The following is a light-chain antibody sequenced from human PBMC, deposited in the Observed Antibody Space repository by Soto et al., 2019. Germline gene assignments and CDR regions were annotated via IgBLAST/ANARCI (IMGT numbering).Light chain of an antibody. Sequence: QSVLTQPRSVSGSPGQSVTFSCTGTSGDIGAYNYVSWYQFHPGKAPKMIIYDVNKRRSGVPDRFSGSKSGNTASLTISWLQAEDEADYYCCSYAHTSRVFGGGTKLTVL. CDR2: DVN. CDR3: CSYAHTSRV. J-gene: IGLJ3*02. CDR1: SGDIGAYNY. V-gene: IGLV2-11*01.